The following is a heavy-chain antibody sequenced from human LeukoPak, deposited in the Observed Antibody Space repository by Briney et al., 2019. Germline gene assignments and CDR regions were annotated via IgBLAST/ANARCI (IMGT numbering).Heavy chain of an antibody. V-gene: IGHV3-21*01. CDR1: GFTFSSYS. CDR2: ISSSSSYI. D-gene: IGHD6-19*01. CDR3: AREYSSGWYTLHYFDY. Sequence: GGSLRLSCAASGFTFSSYSMNWVRQAPGKGLEWVSSISSSSSYIYYADSVKGRSTISGDNAKNSLYLQMNSLRAEDTAVYYCAREYSSGWYTLHYFDYWGQGTLVTVSS. J-gene: IGHJ4*02.